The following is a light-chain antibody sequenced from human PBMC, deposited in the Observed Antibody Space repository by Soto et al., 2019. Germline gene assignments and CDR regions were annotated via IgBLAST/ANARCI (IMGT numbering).Light chain of an antibody. CDR3: QVWDSSSDHPA. V-gene: IGLV3-21*04. Sequence: SYELTQPPSVSEAPGKTARITCGGNNIGSKSVHWYQQKPGQAPVLVIYYDNDRPSGIPERFSGYNSGNTATLTISRVEAGDEADYYCQVWDSSSDHPAFGGGTKLTVL. CDR1: NIGSKS. CDR2: YDN. J-gene: IGLJ2*01.